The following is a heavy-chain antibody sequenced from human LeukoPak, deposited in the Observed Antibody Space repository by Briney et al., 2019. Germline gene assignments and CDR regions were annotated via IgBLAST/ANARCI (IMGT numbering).Heavy chain of an antibody. Sequence: GASVKVSCKASGYTFTGYYMHWVRQAPGQGLEWMGWINPNSGGTNYAQKFQDRVTMTRDTSISTAYMELSRLRSDDTAVYYCASGREYCSGGSCYSSDDAFDIWGQGTMVTVSS. CDR1: GYTFTGYY. CDR3: ASGREYCSGGSCYSSDDAFDI. CDR2: INPNSGGT. J-gene: IGHJ3*02. V-gene: IGHV1-2*02. D-gene: IGHD2-15*01.